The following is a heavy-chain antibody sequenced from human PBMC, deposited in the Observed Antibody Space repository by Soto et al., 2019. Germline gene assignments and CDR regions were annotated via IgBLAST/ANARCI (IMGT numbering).Heavy chain of an antibody. CDR3: ARAASSSWPFDY. V-gene: IGHV1-18*01. Sequence: GASVKVSFKASGYTFTRYGISWLRQAPGQGLEWMGWISAYNGNTNYAQKLQGRVTMTTDTSTSTAYMELRSLRSDDTAVYYCARAASSSWPFDYWGQGTLVTVSS. D-gene: IGHD6-13*01. CDR1: GYTFTRYG. CDR2: ISAYNGNT. J-gene: IGHJ4*02.